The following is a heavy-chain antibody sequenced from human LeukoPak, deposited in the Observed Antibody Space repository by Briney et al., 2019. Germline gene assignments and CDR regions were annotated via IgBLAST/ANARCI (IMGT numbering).Heavy chain of an antibody. CDR2: IYSSGST. J-gene: IGHJ6*04. CDR1: GGSISGYY. V-gene: IGHV4-4*09. D-gene: IGHD3-16*01. CDR3: ARFTYTTRPSDV. Sequence: SETLSLTCSVSGGSISGYYWGWIRQPPGQTLEWIGYIYSSGSTNYNPSLQSRVTMSVDTSTNQFSLRLSSVAAADTAVYYCARFTYTTRPSDVWGKGTTVTVSS.